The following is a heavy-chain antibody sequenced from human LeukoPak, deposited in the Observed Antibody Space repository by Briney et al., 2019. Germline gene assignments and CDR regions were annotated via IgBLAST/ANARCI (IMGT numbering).Heavy chain of an antibody. CDR1: GFTFSDHY. J-gene: IGHJ4*02. Sequence: GGSLRLSCTASGFTFSDHYMDWVRQAPGKGLEWVANIKQDGSEKYYVDSVKGRFTISRDNAKNSLFLQMSSLRAEDTAVYFCARGVPSGVDYFDYWGQGTLVTVSS. V-gene: IGHV3-7*01. CDR3: ARGVPSGVDYFDY. CDR2: IKQDGSEK. D-gene: IGHD6-19*01.